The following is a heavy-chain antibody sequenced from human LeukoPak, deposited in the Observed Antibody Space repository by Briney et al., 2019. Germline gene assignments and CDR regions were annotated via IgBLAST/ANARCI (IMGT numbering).Heavy chain of an antibody. Sequence: GESLKISFKGSGYSFTSYWIGWVRPMPGKGLEWMGIIYPDDSDTRYNPSFEGQVIISVDKSISTAYLQWSSLKASDTATYYCARHGHCTNGVCYSNYYYYMDVWGKGTTVTVSS. CDR1: GYSFTSYW. J-gene: IGHJ6*03. CDR2: IYPDDSDT. D-gene: IGHD2-8*01. V-gene: IGHV5-51*01. CDR3: ARHGHCTNGVCYSNYYYYMDV.